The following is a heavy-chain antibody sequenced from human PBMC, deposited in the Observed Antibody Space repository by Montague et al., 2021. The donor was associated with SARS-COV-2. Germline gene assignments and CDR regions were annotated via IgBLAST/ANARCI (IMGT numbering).Heavy chain of an antibody. CDR1: GDSVSSNSAT. D-gene: IGHD1-1*01. V-gene: IGHV6-1*01. CDR2: TYYRSKWYN. Sequence: CDISGDSVSSNSATWNWVRQSPSRGLEWLGRTYYRSKWYNDYAVSVRGRVTINPDTSKNQSSLQLNSVTPEDTAIYYCTSGREGNYNVMDVWGQGTTVTVSS. CDR3: TSGREGNYNVMDV. J-gene: IGHJ6*02.